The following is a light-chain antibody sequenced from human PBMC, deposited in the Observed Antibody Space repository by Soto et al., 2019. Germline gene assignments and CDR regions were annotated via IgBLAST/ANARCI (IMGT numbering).Light chain of an antibody. CDR2: DVT. V-gene: IGLV2-14*03. Sequence: QSALTQPASLSGSPGQSITISCTGTGSDIGGYNYVSWYQQHPGKAPKLIIHDVTNRPSGVCDRFFGSKSGNTASLTISGLQAEDEADYYCSSYRASSTTHYVFGTGTKLTVL. CDR3: SSYRASSTTHYV. CDR1: GSDIGGYNY. J-gene: IGLJ1*01.